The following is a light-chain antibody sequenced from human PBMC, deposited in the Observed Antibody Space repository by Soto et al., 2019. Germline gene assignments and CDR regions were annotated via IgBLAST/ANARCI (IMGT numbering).Light chain of an antibody. Sequence: EIVMTQSPATLSVSPGEGVTLSCRASQSIRNNVAFYQQKAGQAXXXXMXLXSXRRNCVPARFSGSGSGTEFTLTISSLQSEDFAVYYCKQFDHWPRAVGQGTKVDIK. CDR3: KQFDHWPRA. CDR1: QSIRNN. CDR2: LXS. V-gene: IGKV3-15*01. J-gene: IGKJ1*01.